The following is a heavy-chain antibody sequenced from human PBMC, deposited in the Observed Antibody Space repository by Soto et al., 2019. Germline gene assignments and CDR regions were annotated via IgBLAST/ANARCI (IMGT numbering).Heavy chain of an antibody. CDR1: GYTFTSYG. D-gene: IGHD3-10*01. V-gene: IGHV1-18*01. Sequence: QVPLVQSGAEVKKPGASVKVSCKASGYTFTSYGISWVRQAPGQGLEWMGWISADNGNTNYAQKLQGRVTMTTDTSTSTAYMELRSVRSDDTAVYYCARERHLWFGELLAFDIWGQGTMVTVSS. CDR3: ARERHLWFGELLAFDI. J-gene: IGHJ3*02. CDR2: ISADNGNT.